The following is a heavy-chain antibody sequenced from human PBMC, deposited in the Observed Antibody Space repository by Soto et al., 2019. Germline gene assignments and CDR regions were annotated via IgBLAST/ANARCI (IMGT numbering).Heavy chain of an antibody. Sequence: AASVKVSCKASGGTFSSYAISWVRQAPGQGLEWMGGIIPIFGTANYAQKFQGRVTITADESTSKAYMELSSLRSEDTAVYYCARSCLLCAFDIWGQGTMVTVSS. CDR2: IIPIFGTA. D-gene: IGHD3-16*01. V-gene: IGHV1-69*01. CDR1: GGTFSSYA. J-gene: IGHJ3*02. CDR3: ARSCLLCAFDI.